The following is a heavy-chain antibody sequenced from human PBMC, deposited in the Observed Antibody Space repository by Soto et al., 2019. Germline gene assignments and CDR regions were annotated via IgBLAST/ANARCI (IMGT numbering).Heavy chain of an antibody. CDR2: IYPGDSDT. D-gene: IGHD4-4*01. CDR3: ARDISNFRYCCYAMDV. J-gene: IGHJ6*02. CDR1: GYTFTDHW. V-gene: IGHV5-51*01. Sequence: GESLKISCKGSGYTFTDHWIGWVRQLPGKGLEWMGIIYPGDSDTRYSPSFQGHVTITVDKSTSTAYLQWNTLKASDTAMYYCARDISNFRYCCYAMDVWGQGTTVTVSS.